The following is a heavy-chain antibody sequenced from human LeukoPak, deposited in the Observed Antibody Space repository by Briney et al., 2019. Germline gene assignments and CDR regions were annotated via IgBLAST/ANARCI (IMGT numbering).Heavy chain of an antibody. D-gene: IGHD3-22*01. V-gene: IGHV4-34*01. J-gene: IGHJ3*02. CDR3: ARVNPFDYYDSSPPVGAFDI. CDR1: GGSFSGYY. Sequence: SETLSLTCAVCGGSFSGYYWSWIRQPPGKGLEWIGEINHSGSTKYNPSLKSRVTISVDTSKDQFSLKLSSVTAADTAVYYCARVNPFDYYDSSPPVGAFDIWGEGTMVTVSS. CDR2: INHSGST.